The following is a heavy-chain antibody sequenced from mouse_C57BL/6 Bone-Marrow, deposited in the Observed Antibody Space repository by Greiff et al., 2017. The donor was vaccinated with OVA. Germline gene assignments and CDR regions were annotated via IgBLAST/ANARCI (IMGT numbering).Heavy chain of an antibody. CDR3: TFITTVVADFDV. J-gene: IGHJ1*03. Sequence: VHVKQSGAELVRPGASVKLSCTASGFNIKDDYMHWVKQRPEQGLEWIGWIDPENGDTEYASKFQGKATITADTSSNTAYLQLSSLTSEDTAVYYCTFITTVVADFDVWGTGTTVTVSS. CDR1: GFNIKDDY. D-gene: IGHD1-1*01. V-gene: IGHV14-4*01. CDR2: IDPENGDT.